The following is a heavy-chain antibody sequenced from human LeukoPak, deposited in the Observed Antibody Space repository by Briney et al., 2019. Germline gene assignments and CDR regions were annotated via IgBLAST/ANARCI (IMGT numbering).Heavy chain of an antibody. Sequence: GGSLRLSYAASGFTFSDYYMSWIRQAPGEGLEWVSSIGGSGDNKYYADSVMGRFTISRDNSRNTLSLQMNSLRAEDTAVYYCAKKSGYDSYRYYYMNVWGKGTTVTVSS. J-gene: IGHJ6*03. CDR2: IGGSGDNK. D-gene: IGHD3-22*01. V-gene: IGHV3-23*01. CDR3: AKKSGYDSYRYYYMNV. CDR1: GFTFSDYY.